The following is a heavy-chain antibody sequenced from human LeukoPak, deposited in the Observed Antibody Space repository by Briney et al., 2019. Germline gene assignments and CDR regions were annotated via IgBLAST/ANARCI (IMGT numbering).Heavy chain of an antibody. V-gene: IGHV3-23*01. Sequence: TGGSLRLSCAASGFTFNTCAMSWVRQAPGKGLEWVSSISGGDVTTSYADSVKGRFIISRDNSKNTLYLDMDSLRAEDTAMYYCTKPSGRVRGWYFDLWGRGTVVTVSS. CDR3: TKPSGRVRGWYFDL. CDR1: GFTFNTCA. J-gene: IGHJ2*01. D-gene: IGHD3-10*02. CDR2: ISGGDVTT.